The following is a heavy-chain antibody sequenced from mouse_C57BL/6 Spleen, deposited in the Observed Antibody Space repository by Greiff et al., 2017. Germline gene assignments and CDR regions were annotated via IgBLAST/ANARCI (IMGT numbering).Heavy chain of an antibody. CDR3: ARNYYSNWYFDV. Sequence: QVQGVESGAELVKPGASVKISCKASGYAFSSYWMNWVKQRPGKGLEWIGQIYPGDGDTNYNGKFKGKATLTADKSSSTAYMQLSSLTSEDSAVYFCARNYYSNWYFDVWGTGTTVTVSS. J-gene: IGHJ1*03. D-gene: IGHD2-5*01. CDR1: GYAFSSYW. CDR2: IYPGDGDT. V-gene: IGHV1-80*01.